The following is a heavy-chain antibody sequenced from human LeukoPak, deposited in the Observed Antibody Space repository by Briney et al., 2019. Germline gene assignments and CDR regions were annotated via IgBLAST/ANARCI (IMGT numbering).Heavy chain of an antibody. D-gene: IGHD1-26*01. CDR2: ITADSGTT. Sequence: PGGSLRLSCAVSGFTFSTKSMNWVRQAPGKGLEWVSYITADSGTTYYADSVKGRFTISRDNAKNSLYLQMNSLRAEDTAVYYCARDRKESNLLPFDYWGQGTLVTVSS. CDR1: GFTFSTKS. CDR3: ARDRKESNLLPFDY. J-gene: IGHJ4*02. V-gene: IGHV3-48*04.